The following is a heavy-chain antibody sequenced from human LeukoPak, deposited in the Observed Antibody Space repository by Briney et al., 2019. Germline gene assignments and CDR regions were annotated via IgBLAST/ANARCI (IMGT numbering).Heavy chain of an antibody. V-gene: IGHV4-39*01. CDR1: GGSISSSSYY. CDR2: IYYSGST. D-gene: IGHD5-12*01. Sequence: PSETLSLNCTVSGGSISSSSYYWGWIRQPPGKGLEWIGSIYYSGSTYYNPSLKSRVTISVDTSKNQFSLKLSSVTAADTAVYYCASDSGMDIPGGEFDYWGQGTLVTVSS. J-gene: IGHJ4*02. CDR3: ASDSGMDIPGGEFDY.